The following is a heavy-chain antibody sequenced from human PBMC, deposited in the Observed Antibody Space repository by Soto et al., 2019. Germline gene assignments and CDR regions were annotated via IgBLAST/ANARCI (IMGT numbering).Heavy chain of an antibody. CDR1: GFAFSRHA. CDR3: AKGYADSDS. Sequence: EVQLFESRGGLVQPGGSLRLSCATSGFAFSRHAMSWVRQTPGRGLEWLSSISNSDDTTYYAASVKGRFTISRDMSKSTLFLQMSSLRAEDTAVYYCAKGYADSDSWGQGTQVTVSS. D-gene: IGHD5-18*01. J-gene: IGHJ4*02. CDR2: ISNSDDTT. V-gene: IGHV3-23*01.